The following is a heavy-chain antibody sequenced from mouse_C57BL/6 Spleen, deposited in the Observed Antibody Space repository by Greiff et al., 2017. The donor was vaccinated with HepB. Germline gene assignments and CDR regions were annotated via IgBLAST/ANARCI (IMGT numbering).Heavy chain of an antibody. V-gene: IGHV5-6*02. D-gene: IGHD1-1*01. CDR2: ISSGGSYT. CDR1: GFTFSSYG. Sequence: EVKLVESGGDLVKPGGSLKLSCAASGFTFSSYGMSWVRQTPDKRLEWVATISSGGSYTYYPDSVKGRFTISRDNAKNTLYLQMSSLKSEDTAMYYCARRSDYYGSSPHYYAMDYWGQGTSVTVSS. J-gene: IGHJ4*01. CDR3: ARRSDYYGSSPHYYAMDY.